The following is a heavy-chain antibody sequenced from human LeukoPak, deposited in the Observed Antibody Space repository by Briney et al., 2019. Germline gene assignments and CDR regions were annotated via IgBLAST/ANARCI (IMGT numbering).Heavy chain of an antibody. CDR1: GGTFSSYA. J-gene: IGHJ4*02. CDR2: IIPIFGTA. D-gene: IGHD1-26*01. CDR3: ATDLNSGTYGRY. V-gene: IGHV1-69*05. Sequence: GASVKVSCKASGGTFSSYAISWVRQAPGQGLEWMGRIIPIFGTANYAQKFQGRVTITTDESTSTAYMELSSLRFEDTAVYYCATDLNSGTYGRYWGQGTLVTVSS.